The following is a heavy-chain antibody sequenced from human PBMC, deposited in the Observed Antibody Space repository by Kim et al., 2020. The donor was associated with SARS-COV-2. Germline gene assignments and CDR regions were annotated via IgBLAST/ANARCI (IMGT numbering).Heavy chain of an antibody. V-gene: IGHV1-69*13. J-gene: IGHJ6*02. CDR3: ASRRGAAAGMLS. D-gene: IGHD6-13*01. CDR2: IIPIFGTA. Sequence: SVKVSCKASGGTFSSYAISWVRQAPGQGLEWMGGIIPIFGTANYAQKFQGRVTITADESTSTAYMELSSLRSEDTAVYYCASRRGAAAGMLSWGQGTTVTVSS. CDR1: GGTFSSYA.